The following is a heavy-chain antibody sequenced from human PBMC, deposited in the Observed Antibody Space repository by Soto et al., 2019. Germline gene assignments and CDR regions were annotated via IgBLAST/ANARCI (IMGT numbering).Heavy chain of an antibody. J-gene: IGHJ3*02. D-gene: IGHD3-22*01. CDR3: ARHGSPGSGYYLGAFDI. Sequence: GASVKVSCKASGGTFSSYAISWVRQAPGQGLEWMGGIIPIFGTANYAQKFQGRVTITADESTSTAYMELSSLRSEDTAVYYCARHGSPGSGYYLGAFDIWGQGTMVTVSS. V-gene: IGHV1-69*13. CDR2: IIPIFGTA. CDR1: GGTFSSYA.